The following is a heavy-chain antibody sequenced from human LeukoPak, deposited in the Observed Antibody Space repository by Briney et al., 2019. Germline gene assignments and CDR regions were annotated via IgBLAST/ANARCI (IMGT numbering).Heavy chain of an antibody. CDR3: ARGNWNYSPPNYSPFDY. Sequence: SSVKVSCNASGYTFTGYYMYWVRQAPGQRLEWMGWINPNSGGTNYAQKLQGRVTMTRDTSISTAYMELSRLRSDDTAVYYCARGNWNYSPPNYSPFDYWGQGTLVTVSS. CDR1: GYTFTGYY. CDR2: INPNSGGT. J-gene: IGHJ4*02. V-gene: IGHV1-2*02. D-gene: IGHD1-7*01.